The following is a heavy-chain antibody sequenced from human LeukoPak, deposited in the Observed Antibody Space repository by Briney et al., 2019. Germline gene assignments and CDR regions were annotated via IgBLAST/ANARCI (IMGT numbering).Heavy chain of an antibody. CDR1: GITLSNYG. D-gene: IGHD3-22*01. J-gene: IGHJ4*02. V-gene: IGHV3-23*01. CDR2: ISGSGGST. Sequence: GGSLRLSCVVSGITLSNYGMSWVRQAPGKGLEWVAGISGSGGSTNYADSVKGRFTISRDNPKNTLYLQMNSLRAEDTAVYFRAKRGVAIRVILVGFHKEAYYFDSWGQGALVTVSS. CDR3: AKRGVAIRVILVGFHKEAYYFDS.